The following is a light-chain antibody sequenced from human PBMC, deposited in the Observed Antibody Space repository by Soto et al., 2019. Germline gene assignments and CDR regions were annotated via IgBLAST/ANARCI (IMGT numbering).Light chain of an antibody. CDR1: QSVSSSY. CDR2: GAS. CDR3: QQYGTSPYT. Sequence: ELGLTQSPGTLSLSPGERATLSCRASQSVSSSYLAWYQQKPGQAPRLLIYGASSRATGIPDRFSGSGSGTDFTLTISRLEPEDFAVYYCQQYGTSPYTFGQGTKLEIK. J-gene: IGKJ2*01. V-gene: IGKV3-20*01.